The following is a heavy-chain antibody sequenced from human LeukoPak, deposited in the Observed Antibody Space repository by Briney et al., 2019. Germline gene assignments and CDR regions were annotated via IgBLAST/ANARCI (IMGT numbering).Heavy chain of an antibody. CDR1: GFTFSSYG. CDR3: AGGPVPVSRLYYYGMDV. Sequence: PGRSLRLSCAASGFTFSSYGMHWVRQAPGKGLEWVAVIWYDGSNKYYADSVKGRFTISRGNSKNTLYLQMNSLRAEDTAVYYCAGGPVPVSRLYYYGMDVWGQGTTVTVSS. CDR2: IWYDGSNK. J-gene: IGHJ6*02. V-gene: IGHV3-33*01. D-gene: IGHD2-2*01.